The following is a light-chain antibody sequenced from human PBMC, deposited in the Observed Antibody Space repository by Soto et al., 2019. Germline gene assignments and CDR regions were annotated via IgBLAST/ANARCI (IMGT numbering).Light chain of an antibody. CDR2: AAS. CDR1: QSGFSTY. V-gene: IGKV3-20*01. Sequence: EIVLTQSPGTLSLSPGDGATLSCTASQSGFSTYLAWFQQRPGQAPRLLIYAASTRATGIPDRFSGSGSGTDFTLTISRLEPEDFAVYYCHQYGNSPWTLGQGTKVEIK. CDR3: HQYGNSPWT. J-gene: IGKJ1*01.